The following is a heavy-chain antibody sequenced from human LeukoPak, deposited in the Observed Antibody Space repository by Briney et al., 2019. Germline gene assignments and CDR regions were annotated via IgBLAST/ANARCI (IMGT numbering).Heavy chain of an antibody. V-gene: IGHV3-23*01. CDR3: AKVETSGGANCYALDY. Sequence: GGSLRLSCAASGVTFSSYGMHWVRQAPDKGLEWVSAISGSDGSTYYADSVKGRFTISRDDSQNTLYLQMNSLSAEDTAVYYCAKVETSGGANCYALDYWGQGTLVTVSS. J-gene: IGHJ4*02. CDR2: ISGSDGST. D-gene: IGHD2-2*01. CDR1: GVTFSSYG.